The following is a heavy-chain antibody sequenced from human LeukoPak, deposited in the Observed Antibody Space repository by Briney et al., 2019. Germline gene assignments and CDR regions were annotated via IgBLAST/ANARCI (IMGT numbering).Heavy chain of an antibody. CDR1: GGSISSHY. V-gene: IGHV4-59*11. D-gene: IGHD5-18*01. Sequence: SETLSLTCTFSGGSISSHYWSWIRQPPGKGLEWIGYIYYSGGTNYNPSLKSRVTILLDTSKNQFSLKLSSVTAADAAVYYCARAGYSYGTGYYFDYWGQGALVTVSS. CDR3: ARAGYSYGTGYYFDY. J-gene: IGHJ4*02. CDR2: IYYSGGT.